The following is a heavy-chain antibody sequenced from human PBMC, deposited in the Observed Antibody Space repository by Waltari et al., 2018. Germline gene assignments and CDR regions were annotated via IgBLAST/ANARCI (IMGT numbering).Heavy chain of an antibody. J-gene: IGHJ4*02. D-gene: IGHD2-2*01. V-gene: IGHV3-7*01. CDR3: AKSRGFEY. Sequence: EVQLVESGGGLVQPGRSLRLSCGASGFTFSRYWMSWVRQLPGKGLEWVANINYDGSQKYYVDSVKGRFTIFRDNAKNSVYLQMNSLRVEDTAVYYCAKSRGFEYWGQGTLITVSS. CDR2: INYDGSQK. CDR1: GFTFSRYW.